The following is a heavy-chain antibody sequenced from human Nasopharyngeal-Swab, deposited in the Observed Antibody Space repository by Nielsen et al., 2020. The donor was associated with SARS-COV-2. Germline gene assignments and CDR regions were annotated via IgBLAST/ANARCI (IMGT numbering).Heavy chain of an antibody. J-gene: IGHJ3*01. D-gene: IGHD4-17*01. CDR3: ATLGTTGTTSDAFDF. Sequence: GESLKISCKASGYIFTSYWFGWVRQMPGKGLEWLGIIFPGDSDTSYNAAFEGQVTISADKSIDTAYLQWSNLKASDTAMYYCATLGTTGTTSDAFDFWGQGTMVTVSS. V-gene: IGHV5-51*01. CDR2: IFPGDSDT. CDR1: GYIFTSYW.